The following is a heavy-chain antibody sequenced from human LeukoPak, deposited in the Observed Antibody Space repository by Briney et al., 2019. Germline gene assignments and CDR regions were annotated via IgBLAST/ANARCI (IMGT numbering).Heavy chain of an antibody. CDR1: GGSISSSSYY. CDR2: IYYSGST. CDR3: ARDRGECTNGVCYYHDFDY. V-gene: IGHV4-39*02. J-gene: IGHJ4*02. Sequence: PSETLSLTCTVSGGSISSSSYYWGWIRQPPGKGLEWIGSIYYSGSTYYNPSLKSRVTISVDTSKNQFSLKLSSVTAADTAVYYCARDRGECTNGVCYYHDFDYWGQGTLVTVSS. D-gene: IGHD2-8*01.